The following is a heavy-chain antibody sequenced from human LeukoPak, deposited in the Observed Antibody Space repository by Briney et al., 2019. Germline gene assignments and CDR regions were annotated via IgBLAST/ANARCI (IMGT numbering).Heavy chain of an antibody. CDR1: GFTFSSYS. D-gene: IGHD5-18*01. J-gene: IGHJ4*02. V-gene: IGHV3-48*02. Sequence: GGSLRLSCAASGFTFSSYSMNWVRQAPGKGREWGSDISSSSSTIYYADSVKGRFTISRDNAKNSLYLQMNSLRDEDTAVYYCARGGYSYGFSNYYFDYWGQGTLVTVSS. CDR2: ISSSSSTI. CDR3: ARGGYSYGFSNYYFDY.